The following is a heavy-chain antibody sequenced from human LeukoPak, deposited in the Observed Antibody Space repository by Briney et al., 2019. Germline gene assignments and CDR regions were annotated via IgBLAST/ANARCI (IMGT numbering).Heavy chain of an antibody. J-gene: IGHJ4*02. CDR2: ICDSGST. CDR1: GVSISSSSYY. CDR3: AGVSGYDWQSFHAY. Sequence: PSETLSLTCTVSGVSISSSSYYWAWIPQPQGKGLGGIVYICDSGSTNHNPALKSRVTISVDTSKNQFSLKLNSVTAADTAVYYCAGVSGYDWQSFHAYWGQRTLLSVPS. V-gene: IGHV4-61*05. D-gene: IGHD5-12*01.